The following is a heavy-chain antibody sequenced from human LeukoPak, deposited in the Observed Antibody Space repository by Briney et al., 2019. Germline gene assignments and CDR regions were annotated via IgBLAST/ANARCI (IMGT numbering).Heavy chain of an antibody. CDR3: AKDRNYDSSGSYNWFDP. J-gene: IGHJ5*02. D-gene: IGHD3-22*01. Sequence: GGSLRLSCAASGFTFSSYAMSWVRQAPGKGLEWVSAISGSGGRTYYADSVKGRFTISRDNSKNTLYLQMNSLRAEDTAVYYCAKDRNYDSSGSYNWFDPWGQGTLVTVSS. CDR2: ISGSGGRT. CDR1: GFTFSSYA. V-gene: IGHV3-23*01.